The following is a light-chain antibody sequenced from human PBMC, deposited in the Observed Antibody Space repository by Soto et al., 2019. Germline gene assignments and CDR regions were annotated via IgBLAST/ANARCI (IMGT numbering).Light chain of an antibody. Sequence: IKLTQSPATLSLSPGERATLSCRASQSVKSFLVWYQQRPGQAPRLLIYDASNRATGIPARFSGSGSGTDFTLTISSLEPEDFAIYYCQHRSSWPLTFGGGTKVEIK. CDR1: QSVKSF. CDR2: DAS. CDR3: QHRSSWPLT. V-gene: IGKV3-11*01. J-gene: IGKJ4*01.